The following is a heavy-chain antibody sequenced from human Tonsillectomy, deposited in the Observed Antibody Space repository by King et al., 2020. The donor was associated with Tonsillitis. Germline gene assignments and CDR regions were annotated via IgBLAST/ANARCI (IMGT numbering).Heavy chain of an antibody. V-gene: IGHV4-39*01. D-gene: IGHD3-9*01. CDR2: SHSNGNS. J-gene: IGHJ5*02. Sequence: QLQESGPGLVKPSETLSLTCTVSGGSITISTYSWGWLRQPPGKSLEWIATSHSNGNSYYHPSLKSRATISLDTSSNQFSLKLTSVTATDTAHYYCARLPTGYPNWFDPWGQGTLVTVSS. CDR3: ARLPTGYPNWFDP. CDR1: GGSITISTYS.